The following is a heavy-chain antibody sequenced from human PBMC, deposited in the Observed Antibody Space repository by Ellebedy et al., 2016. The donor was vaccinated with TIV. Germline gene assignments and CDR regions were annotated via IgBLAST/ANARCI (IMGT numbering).Heavy chain of an antibody. Sequence: PGGSLRLSCVASGFTFSGYAMSWVRQAPGKGLEWVSGIYSGGRSTSYADSVKGRFTISRDDSRSTLYLQMNSLRAEDSAVYYCAKGRGGGSDSSAPRYYFDYWGLGTLVTVSS. CDR1: GFTFSGYA. J-gene: IGHJ4*02. V-gene: IGHV3-23*03. D-gene: IGHD3-22*01. CDR2: IYSGGRST. CDR3: AKGRGGGSDSSAPRYYFDY.